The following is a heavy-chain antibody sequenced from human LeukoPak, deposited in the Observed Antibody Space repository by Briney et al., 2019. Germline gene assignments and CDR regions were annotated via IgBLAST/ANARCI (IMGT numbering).Heavy chain of an antibody. J-gene: IGHJ4*02. CDR2: IYYSGST. Sequence: SETLSLTCTVSGGSINSYYWNWIRQPPGKGLEWIGYIYYSGSTDYNPSLKSRVTISVDTSKNQFSLKMTSVTAADTAVYYCARQFCTSTTCFPFSDYWGQGTLVTVSS. CDR1: GGSINSYY. CDR3: ARQFCTSTTCFPFSDY. D-gene: IGHD2/OR15-2a*01. V-gene: IGHV4-59*01.